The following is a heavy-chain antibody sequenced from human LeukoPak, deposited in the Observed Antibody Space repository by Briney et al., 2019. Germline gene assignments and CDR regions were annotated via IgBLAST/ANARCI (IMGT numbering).Heavy chain of an antibody. J-gene: IGHJ4*02. CDR2: ITSSSTYT. CDR3: AKFSSSGWSRSTNK. V-gene: IGHV3-21*04. CDR1: GFTFNIYN. D-gene: IGHD6-19*01. Sequence: GGSLRLSCAASGFTFNIYNMNWVRQAPGKALEWVSSITSSSTYTYYADSVKGRYTISRDNAKNSLYLQMNGLRAEDTAVYYCAKFSSSGWSRSTNKWGQGTLVTVSS.